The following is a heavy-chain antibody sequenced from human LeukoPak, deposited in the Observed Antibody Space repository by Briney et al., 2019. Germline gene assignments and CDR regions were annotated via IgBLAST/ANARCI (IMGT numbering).Heavy chain of an antibody. CDR3: AKHLNLDYDY. CDR1: GFTFSSYT. J-gene: IGHJ4*02. D-gene: IGHD3/OR15-3a*01. Sequence: GGSLRLSCAASGFTFSSYTMSWVRQAPGKGLEWVSIISGSGDNKYHADSVKGRFTISRDNSKNTLYLQMNSLRAEDTAVYYCAKHLNLDYDYWGQGTLVTVSS. V-gene: IGHV3-23*01. CDR2: ISGSGDNK.